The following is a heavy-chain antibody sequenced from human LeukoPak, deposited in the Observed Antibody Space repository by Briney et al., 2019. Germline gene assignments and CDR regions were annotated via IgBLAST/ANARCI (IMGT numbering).Heavy chain of an antibody. CDR2: IIPIFGTA. CDR1: GGTFSSYA. CDR3: ARAPGYSYGYVGRYYYMDV. V-gene: IGHV1-69*05. J-gene: IGHJ6*03. Sequence: GASVKVSCKASGGTFSSYAISWVRQAPGQGLEWMGGIIPIFGTANYAQKFQGRVTITTDESTSTAYMELSSLRSEDTALYYCARAPGYSYGYVGRYYYMDVWGKGTTVTVSS. D-gene: IGHD5-18*01.